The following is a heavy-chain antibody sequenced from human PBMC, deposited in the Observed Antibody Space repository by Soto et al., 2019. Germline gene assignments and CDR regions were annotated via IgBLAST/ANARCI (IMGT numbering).Heavy chain of an antibody. Sequence: QVQLQESGPRLVKPSQTLSLTCTVSGGSISSGCYYWSWIRQHPGKGLEWIGYIYYSGHTYYNPSLKSRVTISEDTYKTQFSLKLSSVTAADTAVYYCARATYYYDSSAYYERVLDYWGQGTLVTVSS. D-gene: IGHD3-22*01. CDR1: GGSISSGCYY. J-gene: IGHJ4*02. CDR2: IYYSGHT. V-gene: IGHV4-31*03. CDR3: ARATYYYDSSAYYERVLDY.